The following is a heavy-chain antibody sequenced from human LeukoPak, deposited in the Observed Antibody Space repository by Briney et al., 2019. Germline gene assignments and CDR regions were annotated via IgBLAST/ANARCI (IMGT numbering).Heavy chain of an antibody. CDR1: GFTVSSNY. J-gene: IGHJ3*02. CDR2: IYSGGST. Sequence: GGSLRLSCAASGFTVSSNYVSWVRQAPGKGLEWVSVIYSGGSTHYADSVKGRFTISRDNSKNTLYLQMNSLRAEDTAVYYCAKDLPYCSSTSCHPDAFDIWGQGTMVTVSS. D-gene: IGHD2-2*01. V-gene: IGHV3-53*01. CDR3: AKDLPYCSSTSCHPDAFDI.